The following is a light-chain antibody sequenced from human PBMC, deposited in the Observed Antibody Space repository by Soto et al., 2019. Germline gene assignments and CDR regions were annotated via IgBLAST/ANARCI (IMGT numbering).Light chain of an antibody. CDR1: SSDVGVYNY. CDR3: SSYTGSSLV. CDR2: DVS. Sequence: QSALTQPASVSGSPGQSITISCTGTSSDVGVYNYVSWYQQHPGKAPKLMIYDVSNRPSGVSNRFSGSKSGNTASLTISWLQAEAEADYYCSSYTGSSLVFGGGTKLTVL. V-gene: IGLV2-14*01. J-gene: IGLJ3*02.